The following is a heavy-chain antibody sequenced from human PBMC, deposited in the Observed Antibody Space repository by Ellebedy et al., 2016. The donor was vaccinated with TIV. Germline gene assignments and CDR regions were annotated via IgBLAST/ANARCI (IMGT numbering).Heavy chain of an antibody. CDR1: GFTVSTNY. CDR3: ASLKSYGDYVYN. Sequence: GGSLRLSCAASGFTVSTNYMSWVRQAPGKGLEWVSVIYSGGDTFYADSVKGRFTISRDHSKNTLYLQMNSLRAEDTAVYYCASLKSYGDYVYNWGQGTLVTVSS. V-gene: IGHV3-53*01. CDR2: IYSGGDT. D-gene: IGHD4-17*01. J-gene: IGHJ4*02.